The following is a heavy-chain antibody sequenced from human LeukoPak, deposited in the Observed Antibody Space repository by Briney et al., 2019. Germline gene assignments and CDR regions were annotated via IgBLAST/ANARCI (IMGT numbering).Heavy chain of an antibody. CDR1: GGSISSDY. J-gene: IGHJ3*02. D-gene: IGHD6-19*01. Sequence: SETLSLTCTVSGGSISSDYWSWIRQPAGKGLEWIGYISYSGSTRYNPSLKSRVTVSVDTSKNQFSLDLRSVTAADTAVYYCARLRDSSGWYGAFDIWGQGTMVTGSS. V-gene: IGHV4-59*08. CDR2: ISYSGST. CDR3: ARLRDSSGWYGAFDI.